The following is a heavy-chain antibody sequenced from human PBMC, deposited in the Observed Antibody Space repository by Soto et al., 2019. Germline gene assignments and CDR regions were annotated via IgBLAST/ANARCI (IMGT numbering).Heavy chain of an antibody. CDR2: INAGYGNT. CDR3: ERDTADGTFDF. J-gene: IGHJ4*02. V-gene: IGHV1-3*01. D-gene: IGHD1-1*01. Sequence: GASVKVSCKASGYTFSSYAMHWVLQAPGQRLEWIGWINAGYGNTKSSQKLQDRVTISRDTSASTAYMELTSLRSEDTAVYYCERDTADGTFDFCGKGTLVTVSS. CDR1: GYTFSSYA.